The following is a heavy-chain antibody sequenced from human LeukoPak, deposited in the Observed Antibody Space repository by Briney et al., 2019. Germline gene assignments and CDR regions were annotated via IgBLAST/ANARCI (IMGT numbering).Heavy chain of an antibody. CDR2: IYHSGST. V-gene: IGHV4-30-2*01. D-gene: IGHD6-6*01. CDR3: AREGEDSSSSIEGWFDP. J-gene: IGHJ5*02. Sequence: PSQTLSLTCTVSGGSISSGGYYWSWIRQPPGKGLEWIGYIYHSGSTYYNPSLKSRVTISVDRSKNQFSLKLSSVTAADTAVFYCAREGEDSSSSIEGWFDPWGQGTLVTVSS. CDR1: GGSISSGGYY.